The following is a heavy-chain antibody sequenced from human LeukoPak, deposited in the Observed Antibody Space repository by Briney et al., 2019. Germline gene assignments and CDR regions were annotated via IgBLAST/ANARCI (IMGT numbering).Heavy chain of an antibody. V-gene: IGHV3-21*01. J-gene: IGHJ4*02. Sequence: GGSLRLSCAASGFTFSSHNMNWVRQAPGKGLEWVSSISSSSSYIYYADSVKGRFTISRDNAKNSQYLQMNSPRAEDTAVYYCARDGERGELSLYMDYWGQGTLVTVSS. D-gene: IGHD3-16*02. CDR1: GFTFSSHN. CDR3: ARDGERGELSLYMDY. CDR2: ISSSSSYI.